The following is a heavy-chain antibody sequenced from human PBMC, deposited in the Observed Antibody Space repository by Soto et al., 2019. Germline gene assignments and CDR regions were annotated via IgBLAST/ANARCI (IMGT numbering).Heavy chain of an antibody. V-gene: IGHV3-13*01. CDR1: GLTFSAFD. CDR2: IDTQHDT. CDR3: ARQASYWHGGGGWFDP. J-gene: IGHJ5*02. Sequence: DVQLVESGGGLVQPGGSLRLSCAASGLTFSAFDMHWVRQTTGKGLEWVAAIDTQHDTYYPDSVKGRFTISRENAKNSLYLQMNSLRAGDTAVYYCARQASYWHGGGGWFDPWGQGTLVTVSS. D-gene: IGHD2-8*02.